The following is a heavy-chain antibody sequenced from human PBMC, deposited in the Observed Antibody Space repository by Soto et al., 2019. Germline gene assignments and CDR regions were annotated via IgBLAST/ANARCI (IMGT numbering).Heavy chain of an antibody. D-gene: IGHD5-18*01. V-gene: IGHV1-8*01. Sequence: ASVKVSCKASGYTFTSYDINWVRQATGRGLEYLGWMNPNSGNTGYVQKFQGRVTMTRNTSMSTAYMELSSLRSEDTAVYYCARDRLGYSYDDAPLNWFDPWGQG. J-gene: IGHJ5*02. CDR3: ARDRLGYSYDDAPLNWFDP. CDR2: MNPNSGNT. CDR1: GYTFTSYD.